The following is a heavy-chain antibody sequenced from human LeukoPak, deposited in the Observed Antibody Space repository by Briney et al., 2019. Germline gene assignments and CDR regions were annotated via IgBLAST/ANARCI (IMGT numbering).Heavy chain of an antibody. CDR1: GGSISSSSYY. Sequence: SETLSLTCTVSGGSISSSSYYWGWIRQPPGKGLEGIGSIYYSGSTYYNPSLKSRVTISVDTSKNQFSLKLSSVTAADTAVYYCARRDYGDYGPFDYWGQGTLVTVSS. CDR2: IYYSGST. D-gene: IGHD4-17*01. V-gene: IGHV4-39*01. J-gene: IGHJ4*02. CDR3: ARRDYGDYGPFDY.